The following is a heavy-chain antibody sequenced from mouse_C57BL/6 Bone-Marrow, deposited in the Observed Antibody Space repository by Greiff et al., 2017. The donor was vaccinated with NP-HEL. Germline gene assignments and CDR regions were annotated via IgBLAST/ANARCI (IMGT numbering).Heavy chain of an antibody. CDR2: IHPNSGST. D-gene: IGHD1-1*01. Sequence: VQLQQSGAELVKPGASVKLSCKASGYTFTSYWMHWVKQRPGQVLEWIGMIHPNSGSTNYNEKFKSKATLTVDKSSSTAYMQLSSLTSEDSAVYYCARWYYGSSYWGQGTTLTVSS. J-gene: IGHJ2*01. V-gene: IGHV1-64*01. CDR1: GYTFTSYW. CDR3: ARWYYGSSY.